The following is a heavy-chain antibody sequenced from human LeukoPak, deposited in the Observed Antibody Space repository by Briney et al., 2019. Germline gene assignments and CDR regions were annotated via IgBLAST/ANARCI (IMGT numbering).Heavy chain of an antibody. J-gene: IGHJ4*02. Sequence: PGGSLRLSCAASGFTFNTYPLHWVRQAPGRGLEWVAITSYDGSGPYYADSVRGRFTISRDNSKNMMYLQMNNLRTDDTAVFYCAKDAGLYGDFQYYFDLWGQGTLVSVSS. D-gene: IGHD4-17*01. V-gene: IGHV3-30*18. CDR2: TSYDGSGP. CDR3: AKDAGLYGDFQYYFDL. CDR1: GFTFNTYP.